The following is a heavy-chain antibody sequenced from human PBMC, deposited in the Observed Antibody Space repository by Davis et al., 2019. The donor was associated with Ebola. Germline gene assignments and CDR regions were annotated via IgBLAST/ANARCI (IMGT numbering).Heavy chain of an antibody. D-gene: IGHD6-13*01. V-gene: IGHV3-21*01. CDR3: ARGPSTGNSFSY. Sequence: GESLKISCAASGFTFSSYAMSWVRQAPGKGLEWVSSISSSSSYTNYADSVKGRFTISRDNAKNSLYLQMNSLRAEDTAVYYCARGPSTGNSFSYWGQGTLVTVSS. CDR2: ISSSSSYT. CDR1: GFTFSSYA. J-gene: IGHJ4*02.